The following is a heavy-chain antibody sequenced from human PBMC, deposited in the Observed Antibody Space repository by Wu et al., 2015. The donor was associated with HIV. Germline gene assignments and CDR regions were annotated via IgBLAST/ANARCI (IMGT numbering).Heavy chain of an antibody. V-gene: IGHV1-2*02. J-gene: IGHJ6*03. CDR3: ARDQGVAVGKNYYYYYMDV. CDR2: INPNSGGT. Sequence: QVQLVQSGAEVKKPGASVKVSCKASGYTFTGYYMHWVRQAPGQGLEWMGWINPNSGGTNYAQKFQGRVTMTRDTSISTAYMELSRLRSDDTAVYYCARDQGVAVGKNYYYYYMDVWGKGTTVTVSS. D-gene: IGHD6-19*01. CDR1: GYTFTGYY.